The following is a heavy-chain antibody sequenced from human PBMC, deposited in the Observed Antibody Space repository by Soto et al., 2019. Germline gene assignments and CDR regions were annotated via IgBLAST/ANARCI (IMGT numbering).Heavy chain of an antibody. V-gene: IGHV1-2*04. Sequence: SVKVSCKASGYTFTGYYMHWVRLAPGQGLEWMGYINPNSGATNYAQKFQGWVTMTRDTSISTAYMELSRLRSDDAAVYYCARGGKITGGWFNYYMDVWGNGTTVTVSS. J-gene: IGHJ6*03. CDR1: GYTFTGYY. CDR3: ARGGKITGGWFNYYMDV. CDR2: INPNSGAT. D-gene: IGHD6-19*01.